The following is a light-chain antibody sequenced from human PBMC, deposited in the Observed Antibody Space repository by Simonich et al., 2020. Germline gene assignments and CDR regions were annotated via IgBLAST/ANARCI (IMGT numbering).Light chain of an antibody. CDR2: GAS. V-gene: IGKV3-20*01. Sequence: EIVMTQSPATLSVSPGERATLSCRASQSVSSSYLAWYQQKPGQAPRLLIYGASGRATGIPDRCSGSGSGTDFTLTISRLEPEDFAVYYCQQYGSSPPYTFGQGTKLEIK. CDR3: QQYGSSPPYT. J-gene: IGKJ2*01. CDR1: QSVSSSY.